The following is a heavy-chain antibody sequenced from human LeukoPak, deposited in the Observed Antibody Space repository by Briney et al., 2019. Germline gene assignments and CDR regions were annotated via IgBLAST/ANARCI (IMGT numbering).Heavy chain of an antibody. CDR3: ARVPRGIVGFDY. D-gene: IGHD1-26*01. J-gene: IGHJ4*02. V-gene: IGHV4-31*03. CDR2: IYYSGST. Sequence: SQTLSLTCTVSGGSISSGGYYWSWIRQHPGKGLEWIGYIYYSGSTYYNPSLKSRVTISVDTSKNQFSLKLSSATAADTAVYYCARVPRGIVGFDYWGQGTLVTVSS. CDR1: GGSISSGGYY.